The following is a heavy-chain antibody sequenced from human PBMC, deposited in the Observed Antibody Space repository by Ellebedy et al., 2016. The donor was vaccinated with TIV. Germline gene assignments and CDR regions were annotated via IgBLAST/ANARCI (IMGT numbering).Heavy chain of an antibody. J-gene: IGHJ4*02. CDR3: ARDLRMYYCDY. Sequence: GESLKISCAASGFTFSSYGMHWVRQAPGKGLEWVAFIWYDGSNKYYADSVKGRFTISRDSSKNTVYLQMNSLRAEDTAVYYCARDLRMYYCDYWGQGTLVTVSS. CDR2: IWYDGSNK. V-gene: IGHV3-33*01. CDR1: GFTFSSYG.